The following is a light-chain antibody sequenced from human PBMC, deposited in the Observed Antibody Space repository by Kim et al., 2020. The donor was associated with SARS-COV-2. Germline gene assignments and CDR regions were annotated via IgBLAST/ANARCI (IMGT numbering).Light chain of an antibody. J-gene: IGLJ1*01. Sequence: GQSITSPFNGTSSDISNYNIVSWYQKYPGKAPKIILYDVTNRPPGVSDRFSGSKSGSTAFLTISGLQAEDEADYYCSSYRGPNSYVFGTGTKVTVL. CDR1: SSDISNYNI. CDR3: SSYRGPNSYV. V-gene: IGLV2-14*03. CDR2: DVT.